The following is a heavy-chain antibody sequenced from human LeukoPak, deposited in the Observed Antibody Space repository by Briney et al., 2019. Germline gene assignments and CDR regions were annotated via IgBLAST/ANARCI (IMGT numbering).Heavy chain of an antibody. D-gene: IGHD3-22*01. Sequence: GGSLRLSCAASGFTFDDYAMHWVRQAPGKGLEWVSGISWNSGSIGYADSVKGRFTISRDNAKNSLYLQMNSLRAEDTALYYCAKGRLNYYDSSGYYYSDFDYWGQGTLVTVSS. J-gene: IGHJ4*02. V-gene: IGHV3-9*01. CDR2: ISWNSGSI. CDR1: GFTFDDYA. CDR3: AKGRLNYYDSSGYYYSDFDY.